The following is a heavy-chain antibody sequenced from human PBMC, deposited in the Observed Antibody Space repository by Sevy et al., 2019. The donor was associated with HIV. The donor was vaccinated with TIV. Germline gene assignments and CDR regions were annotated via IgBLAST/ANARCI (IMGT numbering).Heavy chain of an antibody. CDR3: AHETIGRFDS. Sequence: GGSLRLSCAASGFTFSVYWMNWVRQAPGKGLEWVANIKGDGSDKYYVDSVEGRFTISRDNGKNLLYLQMNSLRVEDTAVYYCAHETIGRFDSWGQGTLVTVSS. J-gene: IGHJ4*02. D-gene: IGHD3-16*01. CDR2: IKGDGSDK. CDR1: GFTFSVYW. V-gene: IGHV3-7*01.